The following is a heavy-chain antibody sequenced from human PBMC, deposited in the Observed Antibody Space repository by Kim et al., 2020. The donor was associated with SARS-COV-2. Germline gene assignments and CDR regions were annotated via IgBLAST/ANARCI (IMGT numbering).Heavy chain of an antibody. Sequence: GGSLRLSCAASGFTFSSYWMSWVRQAPVKGLQWVANIKQDGGEKYYVDSVKGRFTISRDNAKNSLYLQMNSLRAEDTAVYYCARDYAPTYYYDSSGYLSFDYWGQGTLVTVSS. CDR1: GFTFSSYW. CDR3: ARDYAPTYYYDSSGYLSFDY. CDR2: IKQDGGEK. D-gene: IGHD3-22*01. J-gene: IGHJ4*02. V-gene: IGHV3-7*01.